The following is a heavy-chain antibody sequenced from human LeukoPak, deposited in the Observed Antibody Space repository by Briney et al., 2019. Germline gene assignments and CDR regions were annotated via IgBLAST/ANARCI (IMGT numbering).Heavy chain of an antibody. CDR3: ARHVMAVAPGCFDP. CDR2: IYYSGRP. D-gene: IGHD6-19*01. Sequence: KASETLSLTCTVSGGSISTYYRSWVRQPPGKGLEWLGYIYYSGRPNYNPSLKSRVSISVDTSKNHSSLQLPSVTPAATAVYYWARHVMAVAPGCFDPWGQGTLVTVSS. CDR1: GGSISTYY. J-gene: IGHJ5*02. V-gene: IGHV4-59*08.